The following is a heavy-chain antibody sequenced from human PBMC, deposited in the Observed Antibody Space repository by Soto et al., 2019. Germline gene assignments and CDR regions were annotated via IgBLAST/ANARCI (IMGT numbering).Heavy chain of an antibody. J-gene: IGHJ4*02. CDR2: IIPFIGKT. CDR1: GGTFSSYA. CDR3: ARAVNTAMI. Sequence: SVKVSCKASGGTFSSYAISWVRQAPGQGLEWMGGIIPFIGKTNYAQKFQGRVTMTRDASTSTLYMELSSLRSEDTAVYYCARAVNTAMIWGQGTLVTVSS. V-gene: IGHV1-69*05. D-gene: IGHD5-18*01.